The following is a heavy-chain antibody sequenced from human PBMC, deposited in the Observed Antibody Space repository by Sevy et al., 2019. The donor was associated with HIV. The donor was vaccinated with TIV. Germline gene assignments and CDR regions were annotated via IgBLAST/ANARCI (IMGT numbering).Heavy chain of an antibody. CDR1: GFTFSSYG. V-gene: IGHV3-30*02. CDR3: AKDPQSYYYYMDV. CDR2: IRYDGSNK. J-gene: IGHJ6*03. Sequence: GESLKISCAASGFTFSSYGMHWVRQAPGKGLEWVAFIRYDGSNKYYADSVKGRFTISRDNSKNTLYLQMNSLRAEDTAVYYCAKDPQSYYYYMDVWGKGTTVTVSS.